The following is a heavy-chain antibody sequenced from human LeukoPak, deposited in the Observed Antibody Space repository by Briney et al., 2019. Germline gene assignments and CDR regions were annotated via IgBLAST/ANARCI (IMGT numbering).Heavy chain of an antibody. CDR3: ARDVDY. V-gene: IGHV4-38-2*02. CDR1: GYSISSGYY. Sequence: SETLSLTCTVSGYSISSGYYWGWIRQPPGKGLEWIGSIHHSGRTYYSTSLKSRVTISVDTSKNQFSLELTSVTAADTAIYYCARDVDYWGQGTLVTVSS. J-gene: IGHJ4*02. CDR2: IHHSGRT.